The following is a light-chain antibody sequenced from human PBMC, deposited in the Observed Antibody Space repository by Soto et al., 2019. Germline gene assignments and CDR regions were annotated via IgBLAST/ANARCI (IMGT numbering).Light chain of an antibody. Sequence: EIVITQSPATPSVSPGERATLSCRASQSVSSNLALYQQKPGQAPRLLIYGASTRATGIPARFSGSGSGTEFTLTISSLQSEDFAVYYCQQYNNWPRTFGQGTKVDIK. CDR3: QQYNNWPRT. J-gene: IGKJ1*01. CDR1: QSVSSN. V-gene: IGKV3-15*01. CDR2: GAS.